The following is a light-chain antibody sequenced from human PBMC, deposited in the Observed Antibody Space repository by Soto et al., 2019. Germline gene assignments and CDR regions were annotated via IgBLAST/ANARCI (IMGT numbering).Light chain of an antibody. CDR2: GAS. CDR3: KQYGSYTYN. Sequence: IVFTHSPGSLSLSPVERSTLSFMASQSVIIRFLACYQQKPGQAPRLLMYGASSRATGIPDRFSGTGSGTDFTLKIRRLEPEDFEVYYCKQYGSYTYNLGLGTXVEIK. V-gene: IGKV3-20*01. CDR1: QSVIIRF. J-gene: IGKJ2*01.